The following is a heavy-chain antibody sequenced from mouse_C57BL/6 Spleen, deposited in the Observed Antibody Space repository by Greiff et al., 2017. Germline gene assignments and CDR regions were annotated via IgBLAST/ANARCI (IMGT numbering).Heavy chain of an antibody. V-gene: IGHV1-26*01. CDR1: GYTFTDYY. Sequence: VQLQQSGPELVKPGASVKISCKASGYTFTDYYMNWVKQSHGKSLEWIGDINPNNGGTSYNQKFKGKATLTVDKSSSTAYMELRSLTSEDSAVYYCARRQLRPEGAMDYWGQGTLVTVSS. CDR3: ARRQLRPEGAMDY. D-gene: IGHD3-2*02. J-gene: IGHJ4*01. CDR2: INPNNGGT.